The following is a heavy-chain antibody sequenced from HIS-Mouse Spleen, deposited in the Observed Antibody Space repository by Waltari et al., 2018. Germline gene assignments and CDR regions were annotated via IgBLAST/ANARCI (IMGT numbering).Heavy chain of an antibody. CDR3: AREIPYSSSWYDWFDP. V-gene: IGHV4-39*07. J-gene: IGHJ5*02. CDR2: IYYSGGT. CDR1: GGSISSSSYY. D-gene: IGHD6-13*01. Sequence: QLQLQESGPGLVKPSETLSLTCTVSGGSISSSSYYWGWIRQPPGKGLEWIGSIYYSGGTSYNPSLKSRVTISVDTSKNQFSLKLSSVTAADTAVYYCAREIPYSSSWYDWFDPWGQGTLVTVSS.